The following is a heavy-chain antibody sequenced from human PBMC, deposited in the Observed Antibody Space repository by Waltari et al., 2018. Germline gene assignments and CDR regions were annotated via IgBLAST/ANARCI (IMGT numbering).Heavy chain of an antibody. CDR3: ASLTVDYYYGMDV. Sequence: EVQLVESGGGLVQPGGSLRLSCAASGFTFSSYSMNWVRQAPGKGLEWFSYISSSSSTIYYADSVKGRFTISRDNAKNSLYLQMNSLRAEDTAVYYCASLTVDYYYGMDVWGQGTTVTVSS. V-gene: IGHV3-48*01. CDR2: ISSSSSTI. CDR1: GFTFSSYS. D-gene: IGHD4-4*01. J-gene: IGHJ6*02.